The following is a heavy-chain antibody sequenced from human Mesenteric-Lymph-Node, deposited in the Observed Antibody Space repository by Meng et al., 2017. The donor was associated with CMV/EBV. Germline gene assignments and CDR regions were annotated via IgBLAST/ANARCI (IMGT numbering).Heavy chain of an antibody. J-gene: IGHJ6*02. CDR1: GFTFSGFW. V-gene: IGHV3-7*01. CDR2: IKDDGGEQ. CDR3: ARDLDYSYGMDV. Sequence: GESLKISCAASGFTFSGFWMSWVRQAPGKGLEWVANIKDDGGEQYYADSVKGRFTVSRDNAKNSLFLQMNSLRVEDTAVYYCARDLDYSYGMDVWGQGTTVTVSS.